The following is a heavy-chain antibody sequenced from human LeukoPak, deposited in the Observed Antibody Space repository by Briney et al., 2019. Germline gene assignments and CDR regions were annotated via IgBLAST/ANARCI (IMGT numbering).Heavy chain of an antibody. Sequence: GASVKVSCKASGYTFTSYGINWVRQATGQGLEWMGWMNPNSGNTGYAQKFQGRVTMTRNTSISTAYMELSSLRSEDTAVYYCARNDFWSSEFRYYYGMDVWGQGTTVTVSS. J-gene: IGHJ6*02. CDR2: MNPNSGNT. CDR3: ARNDFWSSEFRYYYGMDV. V-gene: IGHV1-8*02. CDR1: GYTFTSYG. D-gene: IGHD3-3*01.